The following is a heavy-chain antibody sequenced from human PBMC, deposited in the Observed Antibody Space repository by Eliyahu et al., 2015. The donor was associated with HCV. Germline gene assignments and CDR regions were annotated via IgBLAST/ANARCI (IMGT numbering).Heavy chain of an antibody. CDR2: IYYSGST. V-gene: IGHV4-39*01. CDR1: XGSISSSSYY. Sequence: QLQLQESGPGLVKPSETLSLTCTVSXGSISSSSYYWGXXXQPPGKGLEWIGSIYYSGSTYYNPSLKSRVTISVDTSKNQFSLKLSSVTAADTAVYYCASTGPYYDFWSGYYRPSVDWFDPWGQGTLVTVSS. CDR3: ASTGPYYDFWSGYYRPSVDWFDP. D-gene: IGHD3-3*01. J-gene: IGHJ5*02.